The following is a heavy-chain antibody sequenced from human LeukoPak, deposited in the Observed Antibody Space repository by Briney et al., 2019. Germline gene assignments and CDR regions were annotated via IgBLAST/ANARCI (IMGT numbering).Heavy chain of an antibody. D-gene: IGHD1-7*01. CDR1: GGSIRSSYYY. CDR3: AKYLWTYSGYYFDY. CDR2: IYDSGST. V-gene: IGHV4-39*01. J-gene: IGHJ4*02. Sequence: PSETLSLTCTVSGGSIRSSYYYWGWIRQPPGKGLEWIGSIYDSGSTYYNPSLKSRVTISVDTSKNQFSLKLSSVTAADTAVYYCAKYLWTYSGYYFDYWGQGTLVTVSS.